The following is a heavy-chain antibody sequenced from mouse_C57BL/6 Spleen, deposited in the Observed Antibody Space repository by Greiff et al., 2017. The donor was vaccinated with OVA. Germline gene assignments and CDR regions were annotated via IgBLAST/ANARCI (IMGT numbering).Heavy chain of an antibody. CDR3: ASDYYSNMRDY. CDR2: ISTYYGDA. Sequence: VQLQQSGPELVRPGVSVKISCKGSGYTFTDYAMHWVKQSHAKSLEWIGVISTYYGDASYNQKFTDKATMTVDKSTSTAYMELARLTSEDSAVYYCASDYYSNMRDYWGQGTTLTVSS. J-gene: IGHJ2*01. CDR1: GYTFTDYA. V-gene: IGHV1-67*01. D-gene: IGHD2-5*01.